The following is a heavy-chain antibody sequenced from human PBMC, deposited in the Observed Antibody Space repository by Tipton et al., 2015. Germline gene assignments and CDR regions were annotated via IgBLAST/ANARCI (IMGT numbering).Heavy chain of an antibody. D-gene: IGHD5-24*01. J-gene: IGHJ6*02. CDR3: ARDLEHGMDV. CDR1: GDSINRYY. Sequence: TLSLTCSVSGDSINRYYWSWIRQPPGKGLECIGYIYYTGSTHYNPSLKSRVTISVDTSKSQFFLKLSSVTAADTAVYYCARDLEHGMDVWGQGTMVTVSS. CDR2: IYYTGST. V-gene: IGHV4-59*01.